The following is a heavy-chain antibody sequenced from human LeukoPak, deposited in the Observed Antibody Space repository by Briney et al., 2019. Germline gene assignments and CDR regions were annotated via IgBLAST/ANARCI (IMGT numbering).Heavy chain of an antibody. CDR1: GYSISSGYY. Sequence: SETLSLTCAVSGYSISSGYYWGWIRQPPGKGLEWIGSIYHSGSTYYNPSLKSRVTISVDTSKNQFSLKLSSVTAADTAVYYCARRLVRRYWSALYYYMDVWGKGTTVTVSS. CDR3: ARRLVRRYWSALYYYMDV. D-gene: IGHD6-25*01. V-gene: IGHV4-38-2*01. CDR2: IYHSGST. J-gene: IGHJ6*03.